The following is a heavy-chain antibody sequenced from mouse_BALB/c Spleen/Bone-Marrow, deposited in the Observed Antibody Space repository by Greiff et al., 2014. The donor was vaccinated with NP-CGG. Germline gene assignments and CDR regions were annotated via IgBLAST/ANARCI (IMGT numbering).Heavy chain of an antibody. CDR3: ARNYGYGKSFAY. Sequence: EVQLVESGAELVKPGASVKLSCTASGFNIKDTYMHWVKQRPEQGLEWIGRIDPANGNTKYDPKFQGKATITADTPSNTAYLQLSSLTSEDTAVYYCARNYGYGKSFAYWGQGTLVTVSA. CDR2: IDPANGNT. CDR1: GFNIKDTY. D-gene: IGHD2-2*01. J-gene: IGHJ3*01. V-gene: IGHV14-3*02.